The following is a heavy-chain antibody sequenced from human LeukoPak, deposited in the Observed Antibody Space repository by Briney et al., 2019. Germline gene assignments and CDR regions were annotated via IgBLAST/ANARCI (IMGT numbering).Heavy chain of an antibody. CDR1: GYTFSSYS. J-gene: IGHJ4*02. CDR3: ARVLHKRNYDSTIYYGY. V-gene: IGHV3-48*01. D-gene: IGHD3-22*01. CDR2: ISSGSSTI. Sequence: GASVKVSCKASGYTFSSYSMNWVRQAPGKGLEWVSYISSGSSTIYYADSVKGRFTISRDNAKNSLYLQMNSLRAEDTAVYYCARVLHKRNYDSTIYYGYWGQGTLVTVSS.